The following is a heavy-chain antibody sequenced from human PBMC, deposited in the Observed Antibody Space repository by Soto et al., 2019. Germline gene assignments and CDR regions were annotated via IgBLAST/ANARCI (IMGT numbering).Heavy chain of an antibody. V-gene: IGHV4-59*01. J-gene: IGHJ6*03. D-gene: IGHD2-15*01. Sequence: TSETLSLTCTVSGGSISSYYWSWIRQPPGKGLEWIGYIYYSGSTNYNPSLKSRVTISVDTSKNQFSLKLSSVTAADTAVYYCARSYCSGGSCYLPYYYYYMDVWGKGTTVTVSS. CDR2: IYYSGST. CDR1: GGSISSYY. CDR3: ARSYCSGGSCYLPYYYYYMDV.